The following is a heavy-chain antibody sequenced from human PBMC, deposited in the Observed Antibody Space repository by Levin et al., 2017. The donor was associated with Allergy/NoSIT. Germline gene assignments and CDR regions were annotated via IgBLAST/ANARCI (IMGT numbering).Heavy chain of an antibody. CDR3: ARGARDYYDSSGYLFEY. CDR2: INHSGST. CDR1: GGSFSGYY. D-gene: IGHD3-22*01. J-gene: IGHJ4*02. V-gene: IGHV4-34*01. Sequence: SETLSLTCAVYGGSFSGYYWSWIRQPPGKGLEWIGEINHSGSTNYNPSLKSRVTISVDTSKNQFSLKLSSVTAADTAVYYCARGARDYYDSSGYLFEYWGQGTLVTVSS.